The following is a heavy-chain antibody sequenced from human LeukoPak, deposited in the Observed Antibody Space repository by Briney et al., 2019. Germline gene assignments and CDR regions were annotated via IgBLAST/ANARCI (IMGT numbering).Heavy chain of an antibody. Sequence: GASVKVSCKASGGTFSSYAISWVRQAPGQGLEWMGRIIPILGIANYAQKFQGRVTTTADKSTSTAYMELSSLRSEDTAVYYCASSPPVDDAFDIWGQGTMVTVSS. CDR2: IIPILGIA. CDR1: GGTFSSYA. D-gene: IGHD2-2*01. CDR3: ASSPPVDDAFDI. J-gene: IGHJ3*02. V-gene: IGHV1-69*04.